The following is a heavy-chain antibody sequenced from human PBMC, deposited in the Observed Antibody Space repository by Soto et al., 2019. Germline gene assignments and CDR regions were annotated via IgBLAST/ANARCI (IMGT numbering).Heavy chain of an antibody. CDR2: IYYSGNT. D-gene: IGHD6-13*01. CDR1: GDSISSYY. V-gene: IGHV4-59*01. CDR3: ARDQGIGAYGPFEY. J-gene: IGHJ4*02. Sequence: SETLSLTCTVSGDSISSYYWSWIRQPPGKGLEWIGFIYYSGNTNYNPSLKSRVTMSIDTSKNQFSLKLSSVTAADTAVYYCARDQGIGAYGPFEYWGLGSLVTVSS.